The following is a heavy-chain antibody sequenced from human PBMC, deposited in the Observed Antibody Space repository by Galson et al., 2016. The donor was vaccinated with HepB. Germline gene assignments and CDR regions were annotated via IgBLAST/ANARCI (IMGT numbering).Heavy chain of an antibody. CDR1: GYSFGSYW. V-gene: IGHV5-51*01. CDR2: IHPGHFAL. J-gene: IGHJ4*02. Sequence: QSGAEVKKPGESLKISCTGSGYSFGSYWIAWVRPMPGKGLAWMGIIHPGHFALRYSPSFQGQVTIPADMPIRTAYLHFYSLKASDTAIYYCARQIVGGLGSGWHYFDSWGQGTRVTVSS. CDR3: ARQIVGGLGSGWHYFDS. D-gene: IGHD6-19*01.